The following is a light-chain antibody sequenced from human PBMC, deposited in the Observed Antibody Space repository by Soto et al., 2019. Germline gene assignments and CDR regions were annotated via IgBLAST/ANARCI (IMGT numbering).Light chain of an antibody. Sequence: QSVLTQPPSASGTPGQRVTISCSGGSSNIGSNTVNWYQHLPGTAPKLLIYSNDQRPSGVPVRFSGSKSGTSASLAISGPQSEDEAEYYCAAWDDSLNGVIFGGGTKVTVL. J-gene: IGLJ2*01. CDR3: AAWDDSLNGVI. CDR2: SND. V-gene: IGLV1-44*01. CDR1: SSNIGSNT.